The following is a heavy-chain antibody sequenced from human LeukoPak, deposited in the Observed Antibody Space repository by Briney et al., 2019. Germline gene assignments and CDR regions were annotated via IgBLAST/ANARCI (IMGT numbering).Heavy chain of an antibody. CDR1: AGSLVVYD. J-gene: IGHJ5*02. Sequence: SETLSLTCALYAGSLVVYDWIWIRQPPGKGLEWIGEINHSGRTNYNPSLKSRVTISLDKSKNQFSLKLSSVAAADTAVYFCAIDGGSNNYWFDPWGQGTLVIVSS. D-gene: IGHD4-23*01. CDR2: INHSGRT. V-gene: IGHV4-34*01. CDR3: AIDGGSNNYWFDP.